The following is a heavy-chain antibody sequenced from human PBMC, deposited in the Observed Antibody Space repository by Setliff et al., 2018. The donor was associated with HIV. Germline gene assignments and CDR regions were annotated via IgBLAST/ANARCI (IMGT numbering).Heavy chain of an antibody. Sequence: SVKVSCKASGYPFTNFGVSWVRQAPGQGLEWMGGIIPMFGATNYAQKFQGRVTITADESTSTAYMELSSLRSEDTAVYYCARGHYSSSSGWGQGALVTVSS. V-gene: IGHV1-69*13. J-gene: IGHJ4*02. CDR3: ARGHYSSSSG. CDR2: IIPMFGAT. D-gene: IGHD6-6*01. CDR1: GYPFTNFG.